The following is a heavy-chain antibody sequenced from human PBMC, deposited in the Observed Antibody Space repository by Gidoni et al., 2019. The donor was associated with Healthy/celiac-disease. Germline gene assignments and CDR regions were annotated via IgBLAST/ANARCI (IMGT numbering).Heavy chain of an antibody. Sequence: EVQLVESGGGLVKPGGSLRLSCAASGFTFSSYSMNWVRQAPGKGLEWVSSISSSSSYIYYADSVKGRFTISRDNAKNSLYLQMNSLRAEDTAVYYCARAPDYAGYFDYWGQGTLVTVSS. V-gene: IGHV3-21*01. D-gene: IGHD4-17*01. CDR1: GFTFSSYS. J-gene: IGHJ4*02. CDR2: ISSSSSYI. CDR3: ARAPDYAGYFDY.